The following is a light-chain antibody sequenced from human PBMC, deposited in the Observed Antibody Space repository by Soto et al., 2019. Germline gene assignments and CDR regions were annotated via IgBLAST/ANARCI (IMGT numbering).Light chain of an antibody. CDR1: SSDVGGYKY. Sequence: QSVLTQPASVSGSPGQSITISCTGTSSDVGGYKYVSWYQQHPDKAPKLMIYEVSKRPSGVPDRFSGSKSGNTASLTVSGLQAEDEADYYCSSYAGSNNYVVFGGGTKLTVL. J-gene: IGLJ2*01. CDR2: EVS. CDR3: SSYAGSNNYVV. V-gene: IGLV2-8*01.